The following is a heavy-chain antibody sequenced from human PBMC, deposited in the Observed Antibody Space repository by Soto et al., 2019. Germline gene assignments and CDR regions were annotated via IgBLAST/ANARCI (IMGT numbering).Heavy chain of an antibody. CDR2: INHSGST. Sequence: SETLSLTCAVYGGSFSGYYWTWIRQPPGKGLEWIGEINHSGSTNYNPSLKSRVIISVDTSQNQFSLKLSSVTAADTAVYYCARAGYYGSGIHPWGQGTLVTVS. D-gene: IGHD3-10*01. V-gene: IGHV4-34*01. J-gene: IGHJ5*02. CDR3: ARAGYYGSGIHP. CDR1: GGSFSGYY.